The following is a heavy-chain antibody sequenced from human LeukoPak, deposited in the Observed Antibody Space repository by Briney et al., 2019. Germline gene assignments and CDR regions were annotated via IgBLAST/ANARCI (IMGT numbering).Heavy chain of an antibody. V-gene: IGHV3-66*01. Sequence: ETLSLTCTVSGGSISSYYWSWVRQAPGKGLEWVSVIYSGGSTYYADSVKGRFTISRDNSKNTLYLQMNSLRAEDTAVYYCARDSGAGSTSDTLDYWGQGTLVTVSS. CDR2: IYSGGST. CDR3: ARDSGAGSTSDTLDY. J-gene: IGHJ4*02. CDR1: GGSISSYY. D-gene: IGHD2-2*01.